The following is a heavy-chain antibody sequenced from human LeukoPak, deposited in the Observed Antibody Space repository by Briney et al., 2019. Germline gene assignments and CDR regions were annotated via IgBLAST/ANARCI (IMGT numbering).Heavy chain of an antibody. J-gene: IGHJ6*02. V-gene: IGHV1-8*02. Sequence: ASVKVSCKASGYTFTGYYMHWVRQAPGQGLEWMGWINPNSGDTGYAQKFQGRVTMTRNTSISTAYMELSSLRSEDTAVYYCARGTFYDFWSGYSLYYYGMDVWGQGTTVTVSS. D-gene: IGHD3-3*01. CDR1: GYTFTGYY. CDR2: INPNSGDT. CDR3: ARGTFYDFWSGYSLYYYGMDV.